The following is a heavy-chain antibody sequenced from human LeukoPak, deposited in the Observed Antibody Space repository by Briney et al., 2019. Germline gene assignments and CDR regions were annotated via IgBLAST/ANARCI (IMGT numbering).Heavy chain of an antibody. CDR2: ILGSGATT. Sequence: GGSLRLSCAASGFTFSSYAMSWVRQAPGKGLEWVSAILGSGATTYYADSVKGRFTISRDNSKNTLYLQMRTLRAEDTALYFCAKIEGLLLQSRYFDSWGQGTLVTVSS. D-gene: IGHD2/OR15-2a*01. CDR1: GFTFSSYA. V-gene: IGHV3-23*01. J-gene: IGHJ4*02. CDR3: AKIEGLLLQSRYFDS.